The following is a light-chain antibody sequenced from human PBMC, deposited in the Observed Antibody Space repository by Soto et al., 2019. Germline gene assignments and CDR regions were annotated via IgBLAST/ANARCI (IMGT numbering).Light chain of an antibody. Sequence: SPVNQSPSTRSVSERDSDTITCRASQTISSWLAWYQQKPGKAPKLLIYKASTLKSGVPSRFSGSGSGTEFTLTISSLQPDDFATYYCQHYNSYSEACGQGTKVDI. CDR1: QTISSW. CDR3: QHYNSYSEA. J-gene: IGKJ1*01. V-gene: IGKV1-5*03. CDR2: KAS.